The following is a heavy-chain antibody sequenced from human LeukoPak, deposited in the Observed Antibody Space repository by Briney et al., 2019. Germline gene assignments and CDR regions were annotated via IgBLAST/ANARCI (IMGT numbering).Heavy chain of an antibody. Sequence: GGSLRLSCAASGFTFNSYAMSWVRQAPGKGLEWVSTIGFGDDSAYYADSVKGRFTISRDNSKNTLYLQMNSLRAEDTAVYYCARDEVHIVVVTAMAFDYWGQGTLVTVSS. D-gene: IGHD2-21*02. V-gene: IGHV3-23*01. J-gene: IGHJ4*02. CDR3: ARDEVHIVVVTAMAFDY. CDR2: IGFGDDSA. CDR1: GFTFNSYA.